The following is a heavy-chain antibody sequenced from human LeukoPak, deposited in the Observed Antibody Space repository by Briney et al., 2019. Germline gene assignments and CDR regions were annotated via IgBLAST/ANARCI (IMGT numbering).Heavy chain of an antibody. J-gene: IGHJ4*02. CDR1: GFTFSSYW. CDR2: IKQDGSEK. V-gene: IGHV3-7*03. Sequence: GGSLRLSCAASGFTFSSYWMSWVRQAPGKGLEWVANIKQDGSEKYYVDSVKGRFTISRDNAKNSLYLQMNSLRAEDTAVYYCARVFGSGWYGTSDYWGQGTLVTVSS. D-gene: IGHD6-19*01. CDR3: ARVFGSGWYGTSDY.